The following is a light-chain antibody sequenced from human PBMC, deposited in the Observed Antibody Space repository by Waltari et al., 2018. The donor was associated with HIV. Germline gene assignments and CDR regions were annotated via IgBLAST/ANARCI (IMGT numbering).Light chain of an antibody. J-gene: IGLJ2*01. CDR2: LNSDGSH. CDR3: QTWGTGPVV. CDR1: SGHSNYA. Sequence: QLVLTQSPSASASLGASVKLTCTLSSGHSNYAIAWHQQQPEKGPRYLMKLNSDGSHSKGDGLPDRFSGSSSGAERYLTISSLQSEDEADYYCQTWGTGPVVFGGGTKLTVL. V-gene: IGLV4-69*01.